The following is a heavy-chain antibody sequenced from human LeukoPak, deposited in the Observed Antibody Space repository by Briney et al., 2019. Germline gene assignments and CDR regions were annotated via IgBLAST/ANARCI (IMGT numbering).Heavy chain of an antibody. CDR2: INHSGST. CDR1: GGSFSGYY. V-gene: IGHV4-34*01. D-gene: IGHD1-26*01. J-gene: IGHJ4*02. CDR3: ARIVGVIYFDY. Sequence: SETLSLTCAVYGGSFSGYYWSWIRQPPGKGLEWIGEINHSGSTNYNPSLKSRVTISVDTSRNQFSLKLSSVTAADTAVYYCARIVGVIYFDYWGQGTLVTVSS.